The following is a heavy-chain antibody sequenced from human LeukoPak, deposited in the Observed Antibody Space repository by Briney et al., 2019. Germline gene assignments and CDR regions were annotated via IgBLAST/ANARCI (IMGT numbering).Heavy chain of an antibody. CDR3: ARFTPQGYGWGGYNRFDP. V-gene: IGHV4-38-2*02. J-gene: IGHJ5*02. CDR2: IYYSGST. CDR1: GYSISSGYY. D-gene: IGHD3-16*01. Sequence: SETLSLTCTVSGYSISSGYYWGWIRQPPGKGLEWIGYIYYSGSTNYNPSLKSRVTISLDTSKNQFSLNLTSVTAADTAVYYCARFTPQGYGWGGYNRFDPWGQGTLVTVSS.